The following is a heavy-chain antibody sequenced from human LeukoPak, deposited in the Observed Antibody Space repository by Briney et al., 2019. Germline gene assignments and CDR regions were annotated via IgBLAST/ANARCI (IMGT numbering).Heavy chain of an antibody. CDR2: IYYSGST. J-gene: IGHJ4*02. D-gene: IGHD3-10*01. CDR3: ARSYYYGSGTPPRFGY. Sequence: SETLSLTCPVSGGSISSSSYYWGWIRQPPGKGLEWIGSIYYSGSTYYNPSLKSRVTISVDTSKNQFSLKLSSETAADTAVYYCARSYYYGSGTPPRFGYWGQGTLVTVSS. V-gene: IGHV4-39*01. CDR1: GGSISSSSYY.